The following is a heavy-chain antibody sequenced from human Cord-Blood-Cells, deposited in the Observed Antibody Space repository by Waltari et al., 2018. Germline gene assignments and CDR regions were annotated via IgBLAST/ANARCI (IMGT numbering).Heavy chain of an antibody. CDR3: ARELPLGNIAAAGDAFDI. CDR2: IIPILGIA. V-gene: IGHV1-69*09. D-gene: IGHD6-13*01. J-gene: IGHJ3*02. Sequence: QVQLVQSGAEVKKPGSSVKVSCKASGGTFSSYAISWVRQAPGQGLEWMGRIIPILGIANYAQKFQGRFTITADKSTSTAYMELSSLRSEDTAVYYCARELPLGNIAAAGDAFDIWGQGTMVTVSS. CDR1: GGTFSSYA.